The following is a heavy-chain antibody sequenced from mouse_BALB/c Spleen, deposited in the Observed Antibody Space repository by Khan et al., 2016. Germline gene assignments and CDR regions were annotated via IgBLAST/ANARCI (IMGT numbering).Heavy chain of an antibody. J-gene: IGHJ3*01. D-gene: IGHD1-1*01. CDR3: ARPGYGSGRGFAY. CDR2: INTYTGEP. Sequence: QIQLVQSGPELKKPGETVKISCKASGYTFTNYGMNWVKQAPGKGLNWLGWINTYTGEPNYDHDFKGRFAFSLETSASKAYLQINNLNTEDTATXFGARPGYGSGRGFAYWGQGTLVTVSA. V-gene: IGHV9-3-1*01. CDR1: GYTFTNYG.